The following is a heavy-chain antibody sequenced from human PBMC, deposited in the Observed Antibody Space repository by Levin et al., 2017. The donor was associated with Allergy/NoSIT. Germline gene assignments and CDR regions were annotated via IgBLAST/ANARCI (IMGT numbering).Heavy chain of an antibody. J-gene: IGHJ3*01. V-gene: IGHV3-30*18. CDR3: AKDRGRFGDFDAFDF. Sequence: GESLKISCSASGFTFSTYAMQWVRPAPGRGLEWVAVISNDGGRRYYGETVKGRVTLSRDNPKNTVYLQMKSLGTEDTAIYYCAKDRGRFGDFDAFDFWGQGTMVTVSS. CDR1: GFTFSTYA. D-gene: IGHD4-17*01. CDR2: ISNDGGRR.